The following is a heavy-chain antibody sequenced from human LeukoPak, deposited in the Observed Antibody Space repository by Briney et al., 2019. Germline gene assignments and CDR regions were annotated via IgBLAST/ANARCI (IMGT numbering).Heavy chain of an antibody. V-gene: IGHV1-69*05. CDR2: IIPIFGTA. CDR3: ASGYGDYVELSSYFDY. D-gene: IGHD4-17*01. CDR1: GGTFSSYA. J-gene: IGHJ4*02. Sequence: GASVKVSCKASGGTFSSYAISWVRQAPGQGLEWMGRIIPIFGTANYAQKFQGRVTITTDESTSTANMELSSLRSEDTAVYYCASGYGDYVELSSYFDYWGQGTLVTVSS.